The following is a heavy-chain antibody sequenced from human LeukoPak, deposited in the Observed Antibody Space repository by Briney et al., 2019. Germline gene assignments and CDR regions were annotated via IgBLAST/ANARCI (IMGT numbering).Heavy chain of an antibody. Sequence: ASVKVSCKASGYTFTGYYMHWVRQAPGHGLEWMGWINPNSGGTNYAQKFQGRVTMTRDTSISTAYMELSRLRSDDTAVYYCARDPLFPYYFDYWGQGTLVTVSS. CDR3: ARDPLFPYYFDY. V-gene: IGHV1-2*02. CDR1: GYTFTGYY. J-gene: IGHJ4*02. D-gene: IGHD3-3*01. CDR2: INPNSGGT.